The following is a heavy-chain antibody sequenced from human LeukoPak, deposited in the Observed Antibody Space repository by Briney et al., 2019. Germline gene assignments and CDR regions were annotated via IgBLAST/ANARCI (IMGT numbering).Heavy chain of an antibody. D-gene: IGHD4/OR15-4a*01. J-gene: IGHJ3*02. CDR3: ARVRHGAIFPGAFDI. CDR2: IYSGGST. V-gene: IGHV3-53*01. Sequence: GGSLRLSCAASGFTVSSNYMSWVRQAPGKGLEWVSVIYSGGSTYYADSVKGRFTISRDNSKNTLYLQMNSLRAEDTAVYYCARVRHGAIFPGAFDIWGQGTMVTVSS. CDR1: GFTVSSNY.